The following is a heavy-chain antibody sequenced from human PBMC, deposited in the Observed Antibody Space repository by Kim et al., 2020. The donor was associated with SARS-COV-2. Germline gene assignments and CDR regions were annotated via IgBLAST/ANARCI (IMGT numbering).Heavy chain of an antibody. D-gene: IGHD1-1*01. V-gene: IGHV4-39*01. J-gene: IGHJ4*02. CDR3: AATIQLDPVDH. Sequence: SETLSLTCTVSGASISSNLFHWGWIRQSPGRGLEWIGAVSYDGRAFHNPSLKTRVTITLDAPVDQFSLQLTSVTAADTAVYFCAATIQLDPVDHWGQG. CDR1: GASISSNLFH. CDR2: VSYDGRA.